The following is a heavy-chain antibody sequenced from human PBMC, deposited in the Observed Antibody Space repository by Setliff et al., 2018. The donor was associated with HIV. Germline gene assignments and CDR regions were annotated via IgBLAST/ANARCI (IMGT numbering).Heavy chain of an antibody. Sequence: SETLSLTCAVSGGSISSGGYSWSWLRQPPGKGLEWIGYIYHSGSTYYNPSLKSRVTISVDRSKNQFSLKLSSVTAADTAVYYCARVGGYYYGSGSYYFDYWGQGTLVTVSS. CDR2: IYHSGST. CDR3: ARVGGYYYGSGSYYFDY. CDR1: GGSISSGGYS. V-gene: IGHV4-30-2*01. D-gene: IGHD3-10*01. J-gene: IGHJ4*02.